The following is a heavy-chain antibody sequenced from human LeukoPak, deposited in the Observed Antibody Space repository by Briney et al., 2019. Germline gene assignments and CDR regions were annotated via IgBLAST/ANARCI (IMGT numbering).Heavy chain of an antibody. V-gene: IGHV3-23*01. J-gene: IGHJ5*01. Sequence: PGGSLRLSCAASEFTFSSYAMSWVRQAPGKGLEWVSAISGSGGSTYYADSVKGRFTISRDNSKNTLYLQMNSLRAEDTALYYCAKAGYGSGSYYNNWFDRWGQGTLVTVSS. CDR2: ISGSGGST. D-gene: IGHD3-10*01. CDR3: AKAGYGSGSYYNNWFDR. CDR1: EFTFSSYA.